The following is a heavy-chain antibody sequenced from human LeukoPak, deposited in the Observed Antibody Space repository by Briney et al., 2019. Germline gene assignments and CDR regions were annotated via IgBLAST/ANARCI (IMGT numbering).Heavy chain of an antibody. D-gene: IGHD4-17*01. CDR2: IYPGDSDT. CDR1: GYSFTTYW. J-gene: IGHJ4*02. V-gene: IGHV5-51*01. CDR3: ARRVTTVTTMGTMYYFDY. Sequence: PGESLKISCKGSGYSFTTYWIGWVRQMPGKGLEWMGIIYPGDSDTRYSPSFQGQVTISADKSINTAYLQWSSLKASDTAMYYCARRVTTVTTMGTMYYFDYWGQGTLVTVSS.